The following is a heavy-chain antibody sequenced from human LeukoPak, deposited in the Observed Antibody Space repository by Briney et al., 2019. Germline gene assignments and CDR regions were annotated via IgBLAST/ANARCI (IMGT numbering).Heavy chain of an antibody. CDR1: GGTFSSYA. V-gene: IGHV1-69*13. CDR3: ATSGNDYTTQTTY. D-gene: IGHD3-22*01. CDR2: IIPIFGTA. Sequence: SVKVSCKASGGTFSSYAISWVRQAPGQGLEWMGGIIPIFGTANYAQKFQGRVTITADESTSTAYMELSSLRSEDTAVYYCATSGNDYTTQTTYWGQGTLVTVSS. J-gene: IGHJ4*02.